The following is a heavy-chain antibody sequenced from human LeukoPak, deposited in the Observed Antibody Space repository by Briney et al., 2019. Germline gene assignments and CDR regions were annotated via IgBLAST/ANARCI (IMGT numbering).Heavy chain of an antibody. D-gene: IGHD3-10*01. Sequence: ASVKVSCKASGYTFTSYAMHWVRQAPGQRHEWMGWINAGNGNTKYSQKFQGRVTITRDTSASTAYMELSSLRSEDTAVYYCARSGFGELLRVTGYYYYGMDVWGQGTTVTVSS. CDR1: GYTFTSYA. J-gene: IGHJ6*02. V-gene: IGHV1-3*01. CDR2: INAGNGNT. CDR3: ARSGFGELLRVTGYYYYGMDV.